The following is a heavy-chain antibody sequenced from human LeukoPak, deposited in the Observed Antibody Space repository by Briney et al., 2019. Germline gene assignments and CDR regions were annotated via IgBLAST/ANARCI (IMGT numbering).Heavy chain of an antibody. CDR1: SYTFTYYG. Sequence: ASVTVSCTAFSYTFTYYGITWVRQAPGQGLEWMGWISAYNGNTNSAEKLQGRVTMTTETSTSTAYMELRSLRSDDTAMYYCARSDYDSSGYFYYWGQGALVTVSS. D-gene: IGHD3-22*01. V-gene: IGHV1-18*01. J-gene: IGHJ4*02. CDR2: ISAYNGNT. CDR3: ARSDYDSSGYFYY.